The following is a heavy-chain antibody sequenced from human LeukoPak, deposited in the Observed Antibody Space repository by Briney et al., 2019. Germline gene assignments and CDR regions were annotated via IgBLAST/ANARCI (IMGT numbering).Heavy chain of an antibody. J-gene: IGHJ4*01. V-gene: IGHV3-66*01. D-gene: IGHD3-9*01. CDR1: GFTVSGNY. Sequence: GGSLRLSCAASGFTVSGNYMSWVRQAPGKGLEWVSVIYSGGSTYYADSVKGRFTISRDNSKNTLYLQMNSLRAEDAAVYYCARKRLGPYILTGYTDFDHWGQGTLVTVSS. CDR3: ARKRLGPYILTGYTDFDH. CDR2: IYSGGST.